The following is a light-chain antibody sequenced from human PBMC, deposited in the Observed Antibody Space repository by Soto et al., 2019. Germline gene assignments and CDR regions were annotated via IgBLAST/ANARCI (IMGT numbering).Light chain of an antibody. J-gene: IGLJ1*01. CDR2: DDS. Sequence: SYELTQSPSVSVAPGQTARITCGGNNIGSKSVHWYQQKPGQAPVLVVYDDSDRPPGIPERFSGSNSGNTATLTISRVEAGDEADYYCQVWDSSYNHPYVFGIGTKVTVL. CDR1: NIGSKS. CDR3: QVWDSSYNHPYV. V-gene: IGLV3-21*02.